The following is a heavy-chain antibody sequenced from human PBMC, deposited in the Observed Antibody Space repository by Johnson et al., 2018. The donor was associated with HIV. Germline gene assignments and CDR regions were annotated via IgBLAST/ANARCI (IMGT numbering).Heavy chain of an antibody. Sequence: MLLVESGGGVVQPGGSLRLSCKASGFSISSNYMSWVRQPPGKGLEWVSVFYSCSNTYYADSVKGRFTISRDNSNNTLYLQMNSLRAEDTAVYYCARHKAVADAFDIWGQGTVVTVS. CDR3: ARHKAVADAFDI. J-gene: IGHJ3*02. D-gene: IGHD6-19*01. CDR2: FYSCSNT. V-gene: IGHV3-66*04. CDR1: GFSISSNY.